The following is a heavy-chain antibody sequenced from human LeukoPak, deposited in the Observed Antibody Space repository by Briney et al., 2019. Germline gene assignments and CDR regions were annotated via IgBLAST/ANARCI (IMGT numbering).Heavy chain of an antibody. CDR1: GFTYSSYG. J-gene: IGHJ4*02. V-gene: IGHV3-23*01. Sequence: GGSLRLSCAASGFTYSSYGMNWVRQAPGKGLEWVSAISGSGGSTYYTDSVKGRFTISRDNSKNTLYLQMNSLRVEDTAVYYCVRDPEALDYWGQGTLVTVSS. CDR3: VRDPEALDY. CDR2: ISGSGGST.